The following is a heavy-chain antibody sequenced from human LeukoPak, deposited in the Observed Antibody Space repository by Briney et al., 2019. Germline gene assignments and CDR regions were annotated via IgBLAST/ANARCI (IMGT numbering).Heavy chain of an antibody. CDR2: IYYSGST. V-gene: IGHV4-59*01. CDR3: ARDRKVLRFLGVVYYMDV. J-gene: IGHJ6*03. D-gene: IGHD3-3*01. CDR1: SDSISSYY. Sequence: PSETLSLTCTVSSDSISSYYWSWIRQPPGKGLEWIGYIYYSGSTNYNPSLKSRVTISVDTSKNQFSLKLSSVTAADTAVYYCARDRKVLRFLGVVYYMDVWGKGTTVTVSS.